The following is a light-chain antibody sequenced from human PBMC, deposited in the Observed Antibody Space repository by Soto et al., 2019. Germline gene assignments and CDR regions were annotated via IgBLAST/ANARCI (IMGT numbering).Light chain of an antibody. V-gene: IGKV3-20*01. CDR3: QQFASSPIT. CDR1: QRISTW. CDR2: GAS. Sequence: TQSPSTLSASVGDGVTITCRASQRISTWLAWYQPKPGQAPRLLIYGASSRATGIPDRFSDSGSGTDFTLTISRLEPEDFAVYYCQQFASSPITFGQGTRLEIK. J-gene: IGKJ5*01.